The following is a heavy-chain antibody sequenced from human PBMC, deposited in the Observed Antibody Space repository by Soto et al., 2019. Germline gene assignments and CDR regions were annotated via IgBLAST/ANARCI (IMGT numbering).Heavy chain of an antibody. CDR3: AHRPAPEQWLPYYFDY. Sequence: SGPTLVNPTQTLTLTCTFSGFSLTTSGVGVGWVRQPPGKALEWVAVIYWDDDKRYSPSLRNRLTIAKDTSKNQVVLTMTNMDPVDTATYYCAHRPAPEQWLPYYFDYWGQGTLLTVSS. J-gene: IGHJ4*02. V-gene: IGHV2-5*02. CDR1: GFSLTTSGVG. D-gene: IGHD6-19*01. CDR2: IYWDDDK.